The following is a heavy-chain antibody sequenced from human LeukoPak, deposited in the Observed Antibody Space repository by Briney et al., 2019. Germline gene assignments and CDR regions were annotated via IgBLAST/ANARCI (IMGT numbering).Heavy chain of an antibody. V-gene: IGHV1-69*13. CDR2: IIPIFGTA. Sequence: GASVKVSCKASGGTFSNYAISWVRQAPGQGLEWMGGIIPIFGTANYAQKFQGRVTITADESTSTAYMELSSLRSEDTAVYYCARGAVADLLFDYWGQGTLVTVSS. CDR3: ARGAVADLLFDY. J-gene: IGHJ4*02. D-gene: IGHD6-19*01. CDR1: GGTFSNYA.